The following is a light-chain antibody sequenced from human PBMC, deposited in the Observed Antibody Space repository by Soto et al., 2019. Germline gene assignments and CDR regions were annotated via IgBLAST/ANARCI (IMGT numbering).Light chain of an antibody. CDR1: QSISYN. V-gene: IGKV3-11*01. CDR2: DAS. Sequence: EIVLTQSPATLSLSPGERATLSCRASQSISYNLAWYQQKSGQAPRLLIYDASNRATGVPARFSGSGSGTHFTLTISSLEPEDFAVYYCQQRGDWPLYTFGQGSRLEIK. CDR3: QQRGDWPLYT. J-gene: IGKJ2*01.